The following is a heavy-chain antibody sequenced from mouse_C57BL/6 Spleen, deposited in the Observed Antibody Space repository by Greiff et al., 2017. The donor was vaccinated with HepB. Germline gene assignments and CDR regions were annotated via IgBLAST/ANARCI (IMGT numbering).Heavy chain of an antibody. CDR3: ATQPNWYFDV. Sequence: ESGPGLVKPSQSLSLTCSVTGYSITSGYYWNWIRQFPGNKLEWMGYISYDGSNNYNPSLKNRISITRDTSKNQFFLKLNSVTTEDTATYYCATQPNWYFDVWGTGTTVTVSS. J-gene: IGHJ1*03. CDR2: ISYDGSN. V-gene: IGHV3-6*01. D-gene: IGHD6-1*01. CDR1: GYSITSGYY.